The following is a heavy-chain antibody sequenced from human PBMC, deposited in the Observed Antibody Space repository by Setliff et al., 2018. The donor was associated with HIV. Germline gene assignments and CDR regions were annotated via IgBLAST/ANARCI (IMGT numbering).Heavy chain of an antibody. D-gene: IGHD2-15*01. Sequence: GASVKVSCKASGGTLSDYTVNWVRQAPGQGLEWMGRIIPIIGIENYAQKFQGRVTITADKSTSTAYMELNSLRSDDTAIYYCARSDCSSVRCYLGHAFEIWGQGTMVTVSS. CDR3: ARSDCSSVRCYLGHAFEI. V-gene: IGHV1-69*02. CDR2: IIPIIGIE. J-gene: IGHJ3*02. CDR1: GGTLSDYT.